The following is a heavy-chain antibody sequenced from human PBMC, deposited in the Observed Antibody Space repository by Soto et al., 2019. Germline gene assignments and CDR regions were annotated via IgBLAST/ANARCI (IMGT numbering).Heavy chain of an antibody. J-gene: IGHJ3*02. V-gene: IGHV3-30*18. D-gene: IGHD6-19*01. Sequence: QVQLVESGGGVFRLGRPLRPSVAAPGFPFITYGRTWVRRVQARGLEGVAVISYDGSNKYYADSVKGRFTISRDNSKNTLYLQMNSLRAEDTAVYYCAKEGRRSGWYDAFDIWGQGTMVTVSS. CDR1: GFPFITYG. CDR2: ISYDGSNK. CDR3: AKEGRRSGWYDAFDI.